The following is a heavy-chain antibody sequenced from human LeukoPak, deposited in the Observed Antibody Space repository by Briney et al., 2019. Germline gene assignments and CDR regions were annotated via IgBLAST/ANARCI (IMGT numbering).Heavy chain of an antibody. D-gene: IGHD3-10*01. Sequence: RRASVKVSCKVSGYTLTELSMHWVRQAPGKGLEWMGGFDPEDGETIYAQKFQGRVTMTEDTSTDTAYMELSSLRPDDTAVYYCARVSASGGFDDHWGQGSLVTVSS. CDR1: GYTLTELS. CDR3: ARVSASGGFDDH. CDR2: FDPEDGET. V-gene: IGHV1-24*01. J-gene: IGHJ5*02.